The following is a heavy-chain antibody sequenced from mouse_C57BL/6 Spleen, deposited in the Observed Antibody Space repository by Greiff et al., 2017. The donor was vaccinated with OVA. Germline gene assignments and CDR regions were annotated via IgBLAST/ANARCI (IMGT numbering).Heavy chain of an antibody. CDR3: ARDGTGIDY. V-gene: IGHV1-59*01. D-gene: IGHD4-1*01. CDR1: GYTFTSYW. Sequence: VQLQQSGAELVRPGTSVKLSCKASGYTFTSYWMHWVKQRPGQGLEWIGVIDPSDSYTNYNQKFKGKATLTVDTSSSTAYMQLSSLTSEDSAVYYCARDGTGIDYWGQGTTLTVSS. J-gene: IGHJ2*01. CDR2: IDPSDSYT.